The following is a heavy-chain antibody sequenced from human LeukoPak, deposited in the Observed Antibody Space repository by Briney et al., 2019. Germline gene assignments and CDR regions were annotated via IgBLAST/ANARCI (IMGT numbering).Heavy chain of an antibody. V-gene: IGHV1-8*01. D-gene: IGHD2-2*01. J-gene: IGHJ6*02. Sequence: ASVKVSCKASGYTFTSYDINLVRQATGQGLEWMGWMNPNSGNTGYAQKFQGRVTMTRNTSISTAYMELSSLRSEDTAVYYCARGAVVPAAMSPYYYYGMDVRGQGTTVTVSS. CDR2: MNPNSGNT. CDR3: ARGAVVPAAMSPYYYYGMDV. CDR1: GYTFTSYD.